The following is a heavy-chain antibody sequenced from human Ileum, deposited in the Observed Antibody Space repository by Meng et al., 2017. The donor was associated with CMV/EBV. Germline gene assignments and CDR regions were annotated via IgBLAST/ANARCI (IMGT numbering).Heavy chain of an antibody. J-gene: IGHJ4*02. V-gene: IGHV1-46*01. CDR1: GYTLSTYH. CDR2: INPTNGGT. Sequence: KACGYTLSTYHMHWLRQAPGQGLEWMGVINPTNGGTDYAQQFQGRVTMTTDTSTNTVYLELSSLTSDDTAVYYCARVLVAGRAEYHYWGQGTLVTVSS. D-gene: IGHD6-19*01. CDR3: ARVLVAGRAEYHY.